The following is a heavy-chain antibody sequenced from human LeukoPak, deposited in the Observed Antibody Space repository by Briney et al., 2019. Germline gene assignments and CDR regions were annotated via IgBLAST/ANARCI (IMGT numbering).Heavy chain of an antibody. D-gene: IGHD6-13*01. Sequence: ASVKVSCKASGGTFSSYATSWVRQAPGQGLEWMGGIIPIFGTANYAQKFQGRVTITADESTSTAYMELSSLRSEDTAVYYCASYLYSSSWTPFDYWGQGTLVTVSS. CDR1: GGTFSSYA. J-gene: IGHJ4*02. CDR3: ASYLYSSSWTPFDY. V-gene: IGHV1-69*13. CDR2: IIPIFGTA.